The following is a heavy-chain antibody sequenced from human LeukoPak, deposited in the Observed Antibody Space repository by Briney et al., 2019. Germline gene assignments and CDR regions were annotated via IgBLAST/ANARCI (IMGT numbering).Heavy chain of an antibody. Sequence: GGSLRLSCAASGFTFSNSAMTWVRQSPGKGLEWVSDISASGDTTHYADSVKGRFTISRDNSKNTVYLQMNSLRTEDTAVYYCARPSPPGDGYNPCDYWGPGALVIVSS. D-gene: IGHD5-24*01. V-gene: IGHV3-23*01. J-gene: IGHJ4*02. CDR3: ARPSPPGDGYNPCDY. CDR2: ISASGDTT. CDR1: GFTFSNSA.